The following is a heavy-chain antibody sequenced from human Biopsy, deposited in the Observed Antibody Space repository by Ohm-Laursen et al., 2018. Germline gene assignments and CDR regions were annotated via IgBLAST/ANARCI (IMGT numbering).Heavy chain of an antibody. CDR2: MNPDSGNT. Sequence: ASVKVSCKASGYNFNSYFIHWVRQAPGQGLEWMGWMNPDSGNTGYAQNFQGRVTMTRNTSISTAYMELSSLRSEDTAVYFCARADPPLFYYGSGSSNWFDPWGQGTLVTVSS. V-gene: IGHV1-8*01. CDR1: GYNFNSYF. CDR3: ARADPPLFYYGSGSSNWFDP. J-gene: IGHJ5*02. D-gene: IGHD3-10*01.